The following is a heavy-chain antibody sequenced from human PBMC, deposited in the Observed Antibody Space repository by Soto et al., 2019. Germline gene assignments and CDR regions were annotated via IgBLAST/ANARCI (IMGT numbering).Heavy chain of an antibody. V-gene: IGHV1-8*01. CDR3: AREREYSSGWYDSR. Sequence: ASVKVSCKASGYTFTSYDINWVRQATGQGLEWMGWMNPNSGNTGYAQKFQGRVTMTRNTSISTAYMELSSLRAEDTAVYYCAREREYSSGWYDSRWGQGTLVTVSS. D-gene: IGHD6-19*01. J-gene: IGHJ4*02. CDR1: GYTFTSYD. CDR2: MNPNSGNT.